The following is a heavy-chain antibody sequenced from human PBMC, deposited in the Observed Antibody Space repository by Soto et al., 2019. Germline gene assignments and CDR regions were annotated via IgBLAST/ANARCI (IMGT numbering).Heavy chain of an antibody. CDR2: INHSGST. J-gene: IGHJ4*02. Sequence: SETLSLTCAVYGGSFSGYYWSWIRQPPGKGLEWIGEINHSGSTNYNPSLKSRVTISEDTAKNQFSLTLSSVPAADTAVYYCARRRSPGYSSGWYPDWGQGTLVTVSS. D-gene: IGHD6-19*01. CDR3: ARRRSPGYSSGWYPD. V-gene: IGHV4-34*01. CDR1: GGSFSGYY.